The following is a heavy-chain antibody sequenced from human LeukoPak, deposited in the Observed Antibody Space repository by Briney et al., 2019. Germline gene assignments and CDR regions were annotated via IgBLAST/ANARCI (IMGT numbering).Heavy chain of an antibody. CDR3: ASRGYSSSWTDY. CDR2: ISYDGSNN. D-gene: IGHD6-13*01. J-gene: IGHJ4*02. CDR1: GFTFSSYA. V-gene: IGHV3-30-3*01. Sequence: GGSLRLSCAASGFTFSSYAMHWVRQAPGKGLEWVAVISYDGSNNYYADSVKGRFTISRDNSKNTLYLQMNSLRAEDTAVYYCASRGYSSSWTDYWGQGTLVTVSS.